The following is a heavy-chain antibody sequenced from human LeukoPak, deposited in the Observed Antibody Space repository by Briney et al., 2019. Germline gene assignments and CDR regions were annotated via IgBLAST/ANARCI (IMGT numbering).Heavy chain of an antibody. D-gene: IGHD3-10*01. V-gene: IGHV4-59*01. CDR2: IYYSGST. Sequence: PSETLSLTCTVSGGSISSYYWSWIRQPPGKGLEWIGCIYYSGSTNYNPSLKSRVTISVDTSKNQFSLKLSSVTAADTAVYYCAGTYGSGGYFADYYYYGMDVWGQGTTVTVSS. CDR1: GGSISSYY. J-gene: IGHJ6*02. CDR3: AGTYGSGGYFADYYYYGMDV.